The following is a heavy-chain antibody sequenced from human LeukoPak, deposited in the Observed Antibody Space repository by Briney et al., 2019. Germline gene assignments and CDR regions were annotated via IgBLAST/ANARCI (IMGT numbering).Heavy chain of an antibody. CDR2: INPNSGGT. Sequence: ASVNVSCKPSGYTFTRYYMHWVRQAPGQGLEWMGWINPNSGGTNYAQKFQGRVTMTRDTSISTAYMELSRPRSDDTAVYYCARDLLRLSYWGQGTLGTVSS. J-gene: IGHJ4*02. CDR1: GYTFTRYY. CDR3: ARDLLRLSY. V-gene: IGHV1-2*02. D-gene: IGHD3-3*01.